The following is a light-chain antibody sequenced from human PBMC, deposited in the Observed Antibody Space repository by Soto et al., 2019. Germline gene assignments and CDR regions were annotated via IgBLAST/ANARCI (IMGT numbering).Light chain of an antibody. V-gene: IGKV3-15*01. CDR1: QSVSSN. CDR2: AAS. Sequence: EIVMTQSPATLSVSPGEGATLSCRASQSVSSNLAWYQQKPGQAPRLLIYAASTRATGIPARFRGSGSGTEFTLTITSLQSEDFAVHYCQQYNNWPPLTFGGGTKVEIK. J-gene: IGKJ4*01. CDR3: QQYNNWPPLT.